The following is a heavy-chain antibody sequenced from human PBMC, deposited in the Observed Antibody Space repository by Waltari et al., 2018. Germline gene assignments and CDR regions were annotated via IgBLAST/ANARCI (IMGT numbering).Heavy chain of an antibody. CDR2: MRSKTYGETA. J-gene: IGHJ4*02. CDR1: VFSVGSFA. Sequence: EVQLVESGGGLAQPGRSLRLSCSVSVFSVGSFAISWFRQAPGKGLEWVGFMRSKTYGETAQYAASVKGRFSISRDDSKNIAHLQMNSLKTEDTAVYYCARGEYSSAYWGQGTRVTVSS. D-gene: IGHD3-22*01. CDR3: ARGEYSSAY. V-gene: IGHV3-49*03.